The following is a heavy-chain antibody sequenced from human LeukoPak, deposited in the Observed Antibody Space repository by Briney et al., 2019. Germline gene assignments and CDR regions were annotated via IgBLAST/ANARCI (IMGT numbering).Heavy chain of an antibody. D-gene: IGHD2-21*02. CDR2: ISSYSGNT. CDR3: ARAVVVTAIFDP. Sequence: ASVKVSCKASGYTFSSYAITWVRQAPGQGLEWMGWISSYSGNTNYAQKFQGRVTITADESTSTAYMELSSLRSEDTAVYYCARAVVVTAIFDPWGQGTLVTVSS. J-gene: IGHJ5*02. CDR1: GYTFSSYA. V-gene: IGHV1-18*01.